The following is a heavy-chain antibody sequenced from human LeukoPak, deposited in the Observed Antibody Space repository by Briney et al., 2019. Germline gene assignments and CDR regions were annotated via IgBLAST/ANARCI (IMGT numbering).Heavy chain of an antibody. CDR2: ISGSGGST. V-gene: IGHV3-23*01. J-gene: IGHJ5*02. CDR1: GFTFSSYA. CDR3: AKDRPYYGSGSWAFDP. Sequence: PGGSLRLSCAASGFTFSSYAMSWVRQAPGKGLEWVSAISGSGGSTYYADSVKGRFTISRDNSKNTLYLQMNSLRAEDTAVYYCAKDRPYYGSGSWAFDPWGQGTLVTVSS. D-gene: IGHD3-10*01.